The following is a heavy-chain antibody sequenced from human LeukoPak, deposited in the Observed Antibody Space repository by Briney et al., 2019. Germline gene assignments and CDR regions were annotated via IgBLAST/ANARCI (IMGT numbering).Heavy chain of an antibody. J-gene: IGHJ4*02. CDR3: ARDKYSYGSVALFDY. V-gene: IGHV3-33*01. CDR1: GFTFSSYG. Sequence: GGSLRLSCAASGFTFSSYGMHWVRQAPGKGLEGVAVIWYDGRNKYYADSVKGRFTISRDNSKNTLYLQMNSLRAEDTAVYYCARDKYSYGSVALFDYWGQGTLVTVSS. D-gene: IGHD5-18*01. CDR2: IWYDGRNK.